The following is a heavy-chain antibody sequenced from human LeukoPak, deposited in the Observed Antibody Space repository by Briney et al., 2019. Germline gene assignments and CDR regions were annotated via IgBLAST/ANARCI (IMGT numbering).Heavy chain of an antibody. Sequence: PGGSLRLSCAASGFTVSSNHMSWVRQAPGKGLEWISIVYSGGTTYYADSVKGRFTISRDNSKNTLYLQMNNLRAEDTAVYYCVRDYGGNHYFDYWGQGTLVTVSS. CDR1: GFTVSSNH. CDR2: VYSGGTT. CDR3: VRDYGGNHYFDY. D-gene: IGHD4-23*01. V-gene: IGHV3-66*01. J-gene: IGHJ4*02.